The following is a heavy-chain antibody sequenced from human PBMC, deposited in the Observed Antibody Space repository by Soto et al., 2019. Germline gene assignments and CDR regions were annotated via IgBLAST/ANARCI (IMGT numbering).Heavy chain of an antibody. D-gene: IGHD1-1*01. Sequence: SETLSLTRNVSGGSMTTGSYFWSWIRQPPGKGLEWIGYVFRSGSVNYSPSFKSRVTISIDTSKNQFSLMLKSVTAADTAVYFCARARNRYFDYWGQGALVTVSS. J-gene: IGHJ4*02. V-gene: IGHV4-61*01. CDR1: GGSMTTGSYF. CDR2: VFRSGSV. CDR3: ARARNRYFDY.